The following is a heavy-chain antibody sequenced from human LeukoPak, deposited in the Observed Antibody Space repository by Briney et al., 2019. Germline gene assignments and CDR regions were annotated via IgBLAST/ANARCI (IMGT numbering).Heavy chain of an antibody. D-gene: IGHD3-10*01. CDR3: ARDWNYYGSRRELDY. CDR1: VFTFTFYY. Sequence: ASVKVSCKVSVFTFTFYYMHWVRQAPGQGLEWRGWINSNSGGTNYAQKFQGRVTMTRDTSISTAYMELSRLRSDDTAVYYCARDWNYYGSRRELDYWGQATLVTVSS. CDR2: INSNSGGT. J-gene: IGHJ4*02. V-gene: IGHV1-2*02.